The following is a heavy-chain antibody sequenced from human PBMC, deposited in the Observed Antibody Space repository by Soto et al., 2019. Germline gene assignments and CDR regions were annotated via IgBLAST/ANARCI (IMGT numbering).Heavy chain of an antibody. CDR2: INDSGNI. CDR1: GGSFSGYQ. J-gene: IGHJ6*03. V-gene: IGHV4-34*01. D-gene: IGHD3-10*01. Sequence: QVQLQQWGAGLLKPSETLSLTCAVYGGSFSGYQWTWIRQTPGTGLEWIGEINDSGNINYNPSLKGRVTILLYTPRMQISLRLSSVTAADSAVYYCARGLILWFGELSRRGGYYYYMDVWGKGTTVTVSS. CDR3: ARGLILWFGELSRRGGYYYYMDV.